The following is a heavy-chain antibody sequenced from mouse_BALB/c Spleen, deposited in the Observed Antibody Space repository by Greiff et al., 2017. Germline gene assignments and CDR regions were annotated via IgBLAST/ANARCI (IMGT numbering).Heavy chain of an antibody. D-gene: IGHD1-1*01. J-gene: IGHJ4*01. Sequence: EVQLVESGGGLVKPGGSLKLSCAASGFTFSSYAMSWVRQSPEKRLEWVAEISSGGSYTYYPDTVTGRFTISRDNAKNTLYLEMSSLRSEDTAMYYCARYYYGSSYNAMDYWGQGTSVTVSS. CDR1: GFTFSSYA. V-gene: IGHV5-9-4*01. CDR3: ARYYYGSSYNAMDY. CDR2: ISSGGSYT.